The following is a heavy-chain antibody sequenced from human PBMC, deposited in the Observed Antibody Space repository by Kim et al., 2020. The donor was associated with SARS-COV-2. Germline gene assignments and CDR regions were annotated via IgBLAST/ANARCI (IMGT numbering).Heavy chain of an antibody. J-gene: IGHJ4*02. CDR2: IIPIFGTA. D-gene: IGHD3-10*01. Sequence: SVKVSCKASGGTFSSYAISWVRQAPGQGLEWMGGIIPIFGTANYAQKFQGRVTITADESTSTAYMELSSLRSEDTAVYYCARDLGAVRGVIIGFWGWGQGTLVTVSS. CDR1: GGTFSSYA. CDR3: ARDLGAVRGVIIGFWG. V-gene: IGHV1-69*13.